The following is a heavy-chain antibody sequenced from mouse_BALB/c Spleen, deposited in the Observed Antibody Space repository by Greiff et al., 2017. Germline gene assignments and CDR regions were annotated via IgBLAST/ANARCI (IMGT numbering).Heavy chain of an antibody. CDR3: TRDGSYAMGY. J-gene: IGHJ4*01. Sequence: QVQLQQPGAELVKPGASVKMSCKASGYTFTSYWMHWVKQRPGQGLEWIGVIDPSDSYTSYNQKFKGKATLTVDTSSSTAYMQLSSLTSEDSAVYYCTRDGSYAMGYWGQGTSVTVSS. V-gene: IGHV1S127*01. CDR1: GYTFTSYW. D-gene: IGHD2-3*01. CDR2: IDPSDSYT.